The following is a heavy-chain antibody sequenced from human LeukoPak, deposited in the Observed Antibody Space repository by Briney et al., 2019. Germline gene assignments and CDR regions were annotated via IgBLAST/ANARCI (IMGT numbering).Heavy chain of an antibody. V-gene: IGHV5-51*01. CDR1: GYSFTSYW. CDR2: IYPGDSDT. Sequence: GESLKISCKGSGYSFTSYWIGWVRPMPGKGLEWMGIIYPGDSDTRDSPSFQGQVTISADKSISTAYLQWSSLKASDTAMYYCARQSVVGGQGNAFDIWGQGTKVTVSS. J-gene: IGHJ3*02. CDR3: ARQSVVGGQGNAFDI. D-gene: IGHD2-15*01.